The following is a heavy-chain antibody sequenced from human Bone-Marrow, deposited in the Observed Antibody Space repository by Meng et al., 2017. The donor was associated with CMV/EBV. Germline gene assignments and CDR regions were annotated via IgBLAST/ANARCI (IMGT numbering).Heavy chain of an antibody. V-gene: IGHV1-8*01. CDR3: AKISLPFAS. Sequence: ASVKVSCKASGYTFTSYDITWVRQATGQGLEWMGWMNPNSGNTGYAQKFQGRVTLTRNTSITTAYMELSSLKSEDTAVSDCAKISLPFASLGPGPLVPFSS. D-gene: IGHD3-3*01. CDR2: MNPNSGNT. CDR1: GYTFTSYD. J-gene: IGHJ5*01.